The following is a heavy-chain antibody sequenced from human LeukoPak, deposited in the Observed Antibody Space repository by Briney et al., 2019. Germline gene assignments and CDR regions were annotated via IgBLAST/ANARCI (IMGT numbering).Heavy chain of an antibody. J-gene: IGHJ6*03. CDR3: ARGVVGATTPYYYYYYMDV. V-gene: IGHV4-34*01. Sequence: PSETLSLTCAVYGGSFSGYYWSWIRQPPGKGLEWIGEINHSGSTNYNPSLKSRVTISVDTSKNQFSLKLSSVTAADTAVYYCARGVVGATTPYYYYYYMDVWGKGTTVTVSS. CDR1: GGSFSGYY. D-gene: IGHD1-26*01. CDR2: INHSGST.